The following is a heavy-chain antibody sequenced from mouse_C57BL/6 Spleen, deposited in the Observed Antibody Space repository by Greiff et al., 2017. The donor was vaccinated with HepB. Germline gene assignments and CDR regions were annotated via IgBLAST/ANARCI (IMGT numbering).Heavy chain of an antibody. CDR3: ASKGYSWYFDV. CDR1: GFTFSDYY. D-gene: IGHD2-12*01. J-gene: IGHJ1*03. CDR2: ISNGGGST. Sequence: EVMLVESGGGLVQPGGSLKLSCAASGFTFSDYYMYWVRQTPEKRLEWVAYISNGGGSTYYPDTVKGRFTISRDNAKNTLYLQMSRLKSEDTAMYYCASKGYSWYFDVWGTGTTVTVSS. V-gene: IGHV5-12*01.